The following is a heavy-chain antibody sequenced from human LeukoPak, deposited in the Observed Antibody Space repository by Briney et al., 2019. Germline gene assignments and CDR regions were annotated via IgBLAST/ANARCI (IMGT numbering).Heavy chain of an antibody. CDR3: AKDQDRFTYYDILTGPKGY. Sequence: GGSLRPSCAASGFTVSSNYMSWVRQAPGKGLEWVSVIYSDGSTYYADSVKGRFTISRDNSKNTLYLQMNSLRADDTAVYYCAKDQDRFTYYDILTGPKGYWGQGTLVTVSS. V-gene: IGHV3-53*01. CDR1: GFTVSSNY. J-gene: IGHJ4*02. D-gene: IGHD3-9*01. CDR2: IYSDGST.